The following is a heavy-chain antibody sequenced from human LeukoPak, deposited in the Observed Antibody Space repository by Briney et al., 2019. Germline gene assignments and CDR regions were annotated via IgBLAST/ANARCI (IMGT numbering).Heavy chain of an antibody. Sequence: SETLSLTCTVSGGSISSYYWSWIRQSAGKGLEWIGLIYTSGSTTYNPSLKSRVTMSVDTSKNHFSLKLSSVTAADTAVYYCARYRGYLDYFDYWGQGTLVTVSS. V-gene: IGHV4-4*07. CDR2: IYTSGST. CDR1: GGSISSYY. CDR3: ARYRGYLDYFDY. J-gene: IGHJ4*02. D-gene: IGHD3-10*01.